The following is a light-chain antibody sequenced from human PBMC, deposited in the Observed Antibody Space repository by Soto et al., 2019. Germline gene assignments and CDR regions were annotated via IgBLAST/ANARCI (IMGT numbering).Light chain of an antibody. V-gene: IGLV1-40*01. CDR1: TSNIGAPYD. Sequence: QSVLTQPPSVSGAPGQRGSISCTGSTSNIGAPYDVHWYQHLPGAAPKLRIFGDNNRPSGVPDRFSGSKSGTSASLAITSLQAEDEADYYCQSYDISLHNYVFGTGTKVTVL. CDR3: QSYDISLHNYV. CDR2: GDN. J-gene: IGLJ1*01.